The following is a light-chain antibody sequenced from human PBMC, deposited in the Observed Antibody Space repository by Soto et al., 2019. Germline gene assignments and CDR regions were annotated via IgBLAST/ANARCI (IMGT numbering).Light chain of an antibody. V-gene: IGLV1-40*01. Sequence: QSVLTQPPSVSGAPGQRVTISCTGSSSNFGAGYDVHWYQQLPGTAPKLLIYSDDKRPSGVPDRFSGSKSGTSASLAISGLQSEDEADYYCAAWDDSLNGVYVFGPGTKLTVL. J-gene: IGLJ1*01. CDR2: SDD. CDR1: SSNFGAGYD. CDR3: AAWDDSLNGVYV.